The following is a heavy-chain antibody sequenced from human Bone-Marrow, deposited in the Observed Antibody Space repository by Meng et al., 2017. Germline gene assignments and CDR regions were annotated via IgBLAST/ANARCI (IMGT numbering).Heavy chain of an antibody. J-gene: IGHJ4*02. CDR3: ARDEDISAAGKLFGDY. V-gene: IGHV1-2*06. D-gene: IGHD6-25*01. CDR2: INPKSGDT. CDR1: GCNFPAYY. Sequence: GRLAQAGAQVKKPGDYMKVSCQPSGCNFPAYYLHWVRRAPGQGLEWMGRINPKSGDTHYAQKFQARVTMTGDTSISTAYMELSGLRSDDTAMYYCARDEDISAAGKLFGDYWGQGTLVTVSS.